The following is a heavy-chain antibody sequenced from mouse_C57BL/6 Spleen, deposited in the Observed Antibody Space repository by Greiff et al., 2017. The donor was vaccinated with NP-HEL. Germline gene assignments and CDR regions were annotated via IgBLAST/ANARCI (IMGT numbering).Heavy chain of an antibody. Sequence: VQLQESGPGLVAPSQSLSITCTVSGFSLTSYGVHWVRQPPGKGLEWLVVIWSDGSTTYNSALKSRLSISKDNSKSQVFLKMNSLQTDDTAMYYCARHNIYYGNYFDYWGQGTTLTVSS. CDR3: ARHNIYYGNYFDY. D-gene: IGHD2-1*01. V-gene: IGHV2-6-1*01. CDR2: IWSDGST. J-gene: IGHJ2*01. CDR1: GFSLTSYG.